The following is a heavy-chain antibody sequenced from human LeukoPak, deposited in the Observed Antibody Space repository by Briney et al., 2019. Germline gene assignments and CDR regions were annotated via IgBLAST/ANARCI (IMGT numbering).Heavy chain of an antibody. D-gene: IGHD3-10*01. CDR3: AKAPHSELLLIDF. CDR1: GFTLSSYW. V-gene: IGHV3-74*01. Sequence: GGSLRLSCAASGFTLSSYWMHWVRQAPGKGLVWVSRINGDGRITTYADSVKGRFTISRDTAKNTLYLQMNSLRAEDTAVYYCAKAPHSELLLIDFWGQGTLVTVSS. J-gene: IGHJ4*02. CDR2: INGDGRIT.